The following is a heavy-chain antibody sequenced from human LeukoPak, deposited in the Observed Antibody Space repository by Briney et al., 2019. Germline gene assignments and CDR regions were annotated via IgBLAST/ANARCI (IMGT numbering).Heavy chain of an antibody. CDR3: ARASYSYDINGWVPFDY. Sequence: SETLSLTCAVYGGSFSGYYWSWIRQPPGKGLEWIGEINHGGSTNYNPSLKSRVTISGDTSKNQFSLRLSSVTAADTAVYYCARASYSYDINGWVPFDYWGQGTLVTVSS. J-gene: IGHJ4*02. CDR1: GGSFSGYY. D-gene: IGHD3-22*01. V-gene: IGHV4-34*01. CDR2: INHGGST.